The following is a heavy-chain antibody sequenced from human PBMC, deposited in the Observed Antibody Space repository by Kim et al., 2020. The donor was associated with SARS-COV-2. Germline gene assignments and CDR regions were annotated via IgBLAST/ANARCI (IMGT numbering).Heavy chain of an antibody. CDR1: GFTFDDYA. CDR3: AKDTGCSGGSCYSWDYYYGMDD. J-gene: IGHJ6*02. V-gene: IGHV3-9*01. D-gene: IGHD2-15*01. CDR2: ISWNSGSI. Sequence: GGSLRLSCAASGFTFDDYAMHWVRQAPGKGLEWVSGISWNSGSIGYADSVKGRFTISRDNAKNSLYLQMNSLRAEDTALYYCAKDTGCSGGSCYSWDYYYGMDDWGQGTTVTVSS.